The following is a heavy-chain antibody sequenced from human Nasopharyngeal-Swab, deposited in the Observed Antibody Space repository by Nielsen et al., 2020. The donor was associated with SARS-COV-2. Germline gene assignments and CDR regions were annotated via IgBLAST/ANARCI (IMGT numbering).Heavy chain of an antibody. Sequence: WIRQPPGKGLEWIGEINHSGSTNYNPSLKSRVTISVDTSKNQFSLKLSSVTAADTAVYYYARDLRATIRPWGPYYYGMDVWGQGTTVTVSS. D-gene: IGHD5-12*01. J-gene: IGHJ6*02. CDR2: INHSGST. V-gene: IGHV4-34*01. CDR3: ARDLRATIRPWGPYYYGMDV.